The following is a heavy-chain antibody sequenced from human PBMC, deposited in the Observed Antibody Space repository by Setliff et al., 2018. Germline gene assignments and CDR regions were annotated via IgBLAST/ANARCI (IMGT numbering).Heavy chain of an antibody. CDR2: MSPNSGNT. D-gene: IGHD3-22*01. CDR1: GYTFTSYD. V-gene: IGHV1-8*01. Sequence: ASVKVSCKASGYTFTSYDINWVRQATGQGLEWMGWMSPNSGNTGYAQKFHDRVTMTRNTSISTAYMELNSLRSEDTAVYFCARAPAYVGNLMVVVTTEGYYFDSWGQGTLVTVSS. CDR3: ARAPAYVGNLMVVVTTEGYYFDS. J-gene: IGHJ4*02.